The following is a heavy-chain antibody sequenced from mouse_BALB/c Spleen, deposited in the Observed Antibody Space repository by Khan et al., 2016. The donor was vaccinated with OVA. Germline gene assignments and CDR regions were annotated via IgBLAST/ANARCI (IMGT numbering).Heavy chain of an antibody. CDR3: ARNAYVGNYFDS. D-gene: IGHD2-10*01. Sequence: VQLQQPGAELVKPGASVKLSCKASGYTFTNYWVHWVKQRPGQGLEWIGEVYPGDGRTNFNEKFKTKATLTVDKSSSTAFIQLSSLTSEDSAGYYCARNAYVGNYFDSWGQGTTLTVSS. V-gene: IGHV1S81*02. CDR2: VYPGDGRT. J-gene: IGHJ2*01. CDR1: GYTFTNYW.